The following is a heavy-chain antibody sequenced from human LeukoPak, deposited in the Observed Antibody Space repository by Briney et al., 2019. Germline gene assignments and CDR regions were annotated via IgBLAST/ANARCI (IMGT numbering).Heavy chain of an antibody. CDR3: AHRKNYYDSSVFDY. J-gene: IGHJ4*02. V-gene: IGHV2-5*02. Sequence: QSGPTLVNPTQTLTLTCTFSGFSLNTRGVGVGWIRQPPRRALEGLALIYWDDDRRYSPSLKSRLTITKDTSKNQVVLTMTNMDPVDTATYYCAHRKNYYDSSVFDYWGQGTLVTVSS. D-gene: IGHD3-22*01. CDR1: GFSLNTRGVG. CDR2: IYWDDDR.